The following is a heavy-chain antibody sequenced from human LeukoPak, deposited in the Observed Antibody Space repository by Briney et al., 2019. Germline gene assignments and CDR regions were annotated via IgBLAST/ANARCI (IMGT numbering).Heavy chain of an antibody. D-gene: IGHD1-1*01. CDR2: IYSGGNT. J-gene: IGHJ3*02. Sequence: GGSLRLSCAASGFTVSNNYMTWVRQAPGKGLEWGSVIYSGGNTYYADSVKGRFTISRDNSKNTLYLQLNSLRAEDTAVYYCARRIPTTWACDIWGQGTMVTVSS. V-gene: IGHV3-66*01. CDR1: GFTVSNNY. CDR3: ARRIPTTWACDI.